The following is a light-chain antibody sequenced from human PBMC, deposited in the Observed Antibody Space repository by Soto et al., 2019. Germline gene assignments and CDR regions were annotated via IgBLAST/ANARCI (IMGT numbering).Light chain of an antibody. V-gene: IGLV2-14*01. Sequence: QSALTQPASVSGSPGQSITISCTGTSSDVGGHNYVSWYQQHPGKAPKLMISEVSNRPSGVSNRFSGSTSGNTASLTISGLQAEDEADYYCSSYTSSSTWVFGGGTKVTVL. CDR1: SSDVGGHNY. CDR3: SSYTSSSTWV. CDR2: EVS. J-gene: IGLJ3*02.